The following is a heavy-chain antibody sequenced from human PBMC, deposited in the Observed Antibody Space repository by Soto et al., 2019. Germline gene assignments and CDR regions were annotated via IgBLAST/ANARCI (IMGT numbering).Heavy chain of an antibody. CDR1: GFNFSNYA. V-gene: IGHV3-23*01. J-gene: IGHJ4*01. Sequence: EVQLLESGGDFKQPGGSLRLSCEGSGFNFSNYALNWVRQAPGKRLEWVSVISGNSGTTYYAASVKGRFTISRDNSKKTLYLQMNSLSADDAAVYCCAKGRDITVFGVITPFDSWGDGTLVTVSS. D-gene: IGHD3-3*01. CDR3: AKGRDITVFGVITPFDS. CDR2: ISGNSGTT.